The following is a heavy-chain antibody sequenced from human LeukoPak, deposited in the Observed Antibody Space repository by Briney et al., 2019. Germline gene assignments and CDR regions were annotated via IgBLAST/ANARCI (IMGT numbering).Heavy chain of an antibody. J-gene: IGHJ5*01. D-gene: IGHD3-22*01. CDR2: ITGSAESA. CDR3: AKDESSGYYYLDS. Sequence: GGSLRLSCAASGFILRRNAMTWVRQAPGKGLEWVSTITGSAESAYYADSVKGRFSISRDNSKNTLHLQLKSLRAEDTAVYYCAKDESSGYYYLDSWGQGTLVTVSS. V-gene: IGHV3-23*01. CDR1: GFILRRNA.